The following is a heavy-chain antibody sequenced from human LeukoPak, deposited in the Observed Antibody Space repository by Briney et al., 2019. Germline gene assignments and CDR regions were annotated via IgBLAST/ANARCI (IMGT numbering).Heavy chain of an antibody. CDR3: ARWAGVTDY. CDR1: VFTFTNYW. CDR2: IKQDGSEE. Sequence: GGSLRLSCAASVFTFTNYWMSWVRQAPGKGPEWVANIKQDGSEEYYADSVKGRFTIARDNGKNSLNLQMNSLRAEDTAVYYCARWAGVTDYWGQGTLVTVSS. J-gene: IGHJ4*02. D-gene: IGHD5-18*01. V-gene: IGHV3-7*01.